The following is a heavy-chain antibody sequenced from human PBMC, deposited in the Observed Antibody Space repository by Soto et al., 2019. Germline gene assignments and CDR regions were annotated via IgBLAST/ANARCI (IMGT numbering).Heavy chain of an antibody. J-gene: IGHJ4*02. V-gene: IGHV3-23*01. CDR3: AKSFITSWYSFDY. CDR1: GLTFSNYA. Sequence: EVQLLESGGGLVQRGGSLRLSCAASGLTFSNYAMNWVRQAPGKGLEWVSAISGSGTSTYYADSVTGRFTISRDDSKNTLYLRTKSLRAEDTAVYYCAKSFITSWYSFDYWGQGTLVTVSS. D-gene: IGHD2-2*01. CDR2: ISGSGTST.